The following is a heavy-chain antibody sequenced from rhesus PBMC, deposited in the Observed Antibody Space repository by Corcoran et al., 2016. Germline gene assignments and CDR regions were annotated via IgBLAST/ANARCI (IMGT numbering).Heavy chain of an antibody. CDR2: IYGRKRRP. Sequence: QVQLQESGPGLVKPSETLSLTCGVSGGSISSDYWSWIRQGPGTGLEWVGYIYGRKRRPSNNPALTSRVTLSLDTSKNHRSLALRSVTAADTAVYYCARISAVPGDNSMDVLGRGVLVTVSS. CDR3: ARISAVPGDNSMDV. CDR1: GGSISSDY. J-gene: IGHJ5-2*02. V-gene: IGHV4S11*01.